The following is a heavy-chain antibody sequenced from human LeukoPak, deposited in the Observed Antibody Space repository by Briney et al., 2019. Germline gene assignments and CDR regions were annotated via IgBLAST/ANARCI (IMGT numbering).Heavy chain of an antibody. CDR2: IYTSGST. CDR1: GGSISSGSYY. CDR3: ARVGYYYDSSGYYSYFDY. V-gene: IGHV4-61*02. D-gene: IGHD3-22*01. Sequence: SQTLSLTCTVSGGSISSGSYYWSWIRQPAGKGLEWIGRIYTSGSTNYNPSLKSRVTISVDTSKNQFSLKLSSVTAADTAVYYCARVGYYYDSSGYYSYFDYWGQGTLVTVSS. J-gene: IGHJ4*02.